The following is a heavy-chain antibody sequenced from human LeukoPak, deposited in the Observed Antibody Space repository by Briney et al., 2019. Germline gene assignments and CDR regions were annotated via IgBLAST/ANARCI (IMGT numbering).Heavy chain of an antibody. V-gene: IGHV1-69*01. CDR2: IIPIFGTA. CDR3: ARVILPPPYYFDY. J-gene: IGHJ4*02. CDR1: GGTFSSYA. D-gene: IGHD2/OR15-2a*01. Sequence: SVTVSCKASGGTFSSYAISWVRQAPGQGLEWMGGIIPIFGTANYAQKFQGRVTITADESTSTAYMELSSLRSEDTAVYYCARVILPPPYYFDYWGQGTLVTVSS.